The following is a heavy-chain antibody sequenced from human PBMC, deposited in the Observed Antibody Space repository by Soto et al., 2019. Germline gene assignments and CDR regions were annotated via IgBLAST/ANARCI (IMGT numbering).Heavy chain of an antibody. CDR3: AAQSTGYFVPFDL. J-gene: IGHJ4*02. CDR2: ISASGDTT. V-gene: IGHV3-23*01. D-gene: IGHD3-22*01. Sequence: EVQLLESGGGLVQPGGSLRLSCAASGFSFRTCAVSWVRQAPGKGLEWVSSISASGDTTHYAESVSGRFTISRDNSRNTLHLQMSSLTAEDTAIYSCAAQSTGYFVPFDLWGRGALVAVSS. CDR1: GFSFRTCA.